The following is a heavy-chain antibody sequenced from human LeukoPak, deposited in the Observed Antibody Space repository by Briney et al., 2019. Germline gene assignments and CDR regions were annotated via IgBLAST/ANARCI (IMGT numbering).Heavy chain of an antibody. CDR2: IRSKDYGGTA. J-gene: IGHJ4*02. Sequence: GGSLTLSCTASGFTFGDYAVNWVRQAPGKGLEWVGFIRSKDYGGTADYAASVKGRFSVSRDDSKSIAYLQMSSLKTEDTAVYYCTRGGKRDIFGVPAANDFWGQGTLVTVSS. CDR1: GFTFGDYA. D-gene: IGHD2-2*01. V-gene: IGHV3-49*04. CDR3: TRGGKRDIFGVPAANDF.